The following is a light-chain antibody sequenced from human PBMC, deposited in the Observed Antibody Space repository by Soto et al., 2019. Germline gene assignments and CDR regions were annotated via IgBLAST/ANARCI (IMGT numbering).Light chain of an antibody. CDR2: EES. CDR1: QAVPNN. CDR3: QQVKTYPRT. Sequence: DIQMTQSPSTLSASVGDIVTITFRASQAVPNNMAWYQQKPGKPPKLLIYEESTLHSGVPSRFSGRKSGTQFTLTIDSLQPEDFATYYCQQVKTYPRTFGGGTKVDIK. J-gene: IGKJ4*01. V-gene: IGKV1-9*01.